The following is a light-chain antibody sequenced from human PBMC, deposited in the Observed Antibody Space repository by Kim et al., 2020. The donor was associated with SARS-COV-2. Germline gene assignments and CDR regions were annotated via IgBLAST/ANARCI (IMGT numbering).Light chain of an antibody. CDR2: GAS. Sequence: PGERATLSCRASQAVSTTSLAWYQQKFGQAPRLLIYGASNRATDIPDRFSGGGSGTDFTLTINRLEPEDFAVYYCQHYGTALWTFGQGTKV. CDR3: QHYGTALWT. V-gene: IGKV3-20*01. CDR1: QAVSTTS. J-gene: IGKJ1*01.